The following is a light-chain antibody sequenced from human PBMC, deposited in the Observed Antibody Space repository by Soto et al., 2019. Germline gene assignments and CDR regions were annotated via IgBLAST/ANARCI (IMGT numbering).Light chain of an antibody. Sequence: EIVLTQSPATLSLSPGERATLSCRASQSVSSYLACYQQKPGQAPRLLIYDASNRATGIPAMFSGSGSGTDFTLTSISLEPKDCAVYYCQQRSNWPPYTFGHGTKLESK. CDR1: QSVSSY. CDR2: DAS. CDR3: QQRSNWPPYT. J-gene: IGKJ2*01. V-gene: IGKV3-11*01.